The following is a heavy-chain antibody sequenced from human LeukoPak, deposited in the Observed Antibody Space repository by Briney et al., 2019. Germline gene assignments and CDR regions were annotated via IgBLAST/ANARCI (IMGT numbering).Heavy chain of an antibody. Sequence: PSETLSLTCTVSGGSISSHYWSWIRQPPGKGLEWIGYISYSGSTNYNPSLKSRVTISVDTSRNQVSPKLNSVTAADTAMYYCARVGGGSYSYFDYWGQGTLVTVSS. CDR3: ARVGGGSYSYFDY. CDR1: GGSISSHY. J-gene: IGHJ4*02. D-gene: IGHD1-26*01. V-gene: IGHV4-59*11. CDR2: ISYSGST.